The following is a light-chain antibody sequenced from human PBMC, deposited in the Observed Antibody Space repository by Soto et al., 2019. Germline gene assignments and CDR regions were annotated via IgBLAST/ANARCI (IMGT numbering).Light chain of an antibody. CDR3: RQYNHWSCN. CDR1: QLFRSN. CDR2: GSS. V-gene: IGKV3-15*01. J-gene: IGKJ5*01. Sequence: LTQYPDTLYVSAGESVTLSCRASQLFRSNLAWYRRRPGQAPRLLIYGSSTRATGVPARFSGSAAGDGIRVSSAIPQFEQIGVYYFRQYNHWSCNFALGTRLEIK.